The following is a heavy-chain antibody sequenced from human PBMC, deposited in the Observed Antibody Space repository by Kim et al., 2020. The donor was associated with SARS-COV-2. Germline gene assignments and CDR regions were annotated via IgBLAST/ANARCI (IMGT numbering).Heavy chain of an antibody. Sequence: GGSLRLSCAASGFTFSSYGMHWVRQAPGKGLEWVAAISYDGSNKYYADSVKGRFTISRDNSKNTLYLQMNSLRAEDTAVYYCAKEYSSGSFDYWGQGTLVTVSS. V-gene: IGHV3-30*18. D-gene: IGHD6-19*01. CDR3: AKEYSSGSFDY. CDR2: ISYDGSNK. J-gene: IGHJ4*02. CDR1: GFTFSSYG.